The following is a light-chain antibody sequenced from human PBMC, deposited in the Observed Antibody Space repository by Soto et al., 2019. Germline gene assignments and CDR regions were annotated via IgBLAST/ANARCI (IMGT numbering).Light chain of an antibody. V-gene: IGKV1-39*01. CDR2: VAS. CDR1: QNIENY. Sequence: DIQMTQSPSSLSASLGDTVTISCRASQNIENYLHWYQQKAGKAPEVLLYVASVLKDGVSSRFSGSGYGSDFTLTITNLQPEDFAMYYCQQSFSSPPITFGHGTRLDIK. J-gene: IGKJ5*01. CDR3: QQSFSSPPIT.